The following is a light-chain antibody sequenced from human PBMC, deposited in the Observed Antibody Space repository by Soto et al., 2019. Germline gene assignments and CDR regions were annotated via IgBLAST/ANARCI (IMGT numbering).Light chain of an antibody. CDR3: QQYSSWPLT. CDR1: QSVSSN. CDR2: AAS. V-gene: IGKV3-15*01. Sequence: EIVMTQSQATLSVSPGEGATLSCRASQSVSSNLAWYQQKPGQAPRLLIYAASSRATGIPARFTGSGSGTEFTLTISSLQSDDFGVYYCQQYSSWPLTFGAGTKVEIK. J-gene: IGKJ4*01.